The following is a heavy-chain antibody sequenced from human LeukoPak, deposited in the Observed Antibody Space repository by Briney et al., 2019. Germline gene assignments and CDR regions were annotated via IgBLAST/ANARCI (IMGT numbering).Heavy chain of an antibody. CDR3: ARDTETYYYDSSGYYYAFDI. Sequence: ASVKVSCKASGYTFTSYGISWVRQAPGQGLEWMGWISAYNGNTNYAQKLQGRVTMTTDTSTSTAYMELWSLRSDDTAVYYCARDTETYYYDSSGYYYAFDIWGQGTMVTVAS. CDR2: ISAYNGNT. CDR1: GYTFTSYG. V-gene: IGHV1-18*01. J-gene: IGHJ3*02. D-gene: IGHD3-22*01.